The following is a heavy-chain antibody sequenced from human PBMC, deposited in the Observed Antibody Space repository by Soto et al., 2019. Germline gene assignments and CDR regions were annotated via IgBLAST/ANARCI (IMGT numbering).Heavy chain of an antibody. CDR1: GGTFSSYA. CDR3: ARDRASSSDLYWHYYYGMDV. CDR2: IIPIFGTA. J-gene: IGHJ6*02. V-gene: IGHV1-69*13. Sequence: ASVKVSCKASGGTFSSYAISWVRQAPGQGLEWMGGIIPIFGTANYAQKFQGRVTITADESTSTAYIELSSLRSEDTAVYYCARDRASSSDLYWHYYYGMDVWGQGTTVTVSS. D-gene: IGHD2-15*01.